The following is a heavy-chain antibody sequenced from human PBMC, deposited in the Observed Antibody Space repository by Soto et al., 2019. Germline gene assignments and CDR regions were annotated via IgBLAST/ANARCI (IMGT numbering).Heavy chain of an antibody. D-gene: IGHD3-22*01. J-gene: IGHJ4*02. Sequence: PWGSLRLSCAASGFTFISYGMHFFRHSPFKGLEWVAVISYDGSNKYYADSVKGRFTISRDNSKNTLYLQMNSLRAEDTAVYYCAKGRIGEIVVVTIFDYWGQGTLVTVSS. CDR2: ISYDGSNK. CDR3: AKGRIGEIVVVTIFDY. CDR1: GFTFISYG. V-gene: IGHV3-30*18.